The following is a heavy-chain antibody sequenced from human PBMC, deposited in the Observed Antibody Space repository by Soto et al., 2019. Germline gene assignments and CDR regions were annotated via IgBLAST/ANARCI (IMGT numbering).Heavy chain of an antibody. CDR2: IYYSGST. V-gene: IGHV4-59*01. CDR1: GGSISSYY. CDR3: ARVRWTVAGPGHFDY. D-gene: IGHD6-19*01. J-gene: IGHJ4*02. Sequence: QVQLQESGPGLVKPSETLSLTCTVSGGSISSYYWCWIRQPPGQGLEWIWYIYYSGSTNYNPSLKSRVTISVDTSKNQFSLKLSSVTAADTAVYYCARVRWTVAGPGHFDYWGQGTLVTVSS.